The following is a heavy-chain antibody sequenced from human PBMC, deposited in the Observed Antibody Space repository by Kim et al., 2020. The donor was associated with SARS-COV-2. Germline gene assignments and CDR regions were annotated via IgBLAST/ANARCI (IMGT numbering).Heavy chain of an antibody. D-gene: IGHD5-12*01. Sequence: GGSLRLSCAASGFTFSGSAMHWVRQASGKGLEWVGRIRSKANSYATAYAASVKGRFTISRDDSKNTAYLQMNSLKTEDTAVYYCTRHGSAKGYWGQGTLVTVSS. CDR2: IRSKANSYAT. V-gene: IGHV3-73*01. CDR1: GFTFSGSA. CDR3: TRHGSAKGY. J-gene: IGHJ4*02.